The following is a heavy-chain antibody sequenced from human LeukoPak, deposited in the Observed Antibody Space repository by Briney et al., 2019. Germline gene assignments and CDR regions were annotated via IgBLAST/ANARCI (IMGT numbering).Heavy chain of an antibody. J-gene: IGHJ5*02. Sequence: PSETLSLTCTVSGGSISSYYWSWIRQPPGKGLEWIGYIYYSGSTNYNPSLKSRVTISVDTSKNQFSLKLSSVTAADTAVHYCARGGTGYDFWSGYRFDPWGQGTLVTVSS. D-gene: IGHD3-3*01. CDR1: GGSISSYY. V-gene: IGHV4-59*01. CDR3: ARGGTGYDFWSGYRFDP. CDR2: IYYSGST.